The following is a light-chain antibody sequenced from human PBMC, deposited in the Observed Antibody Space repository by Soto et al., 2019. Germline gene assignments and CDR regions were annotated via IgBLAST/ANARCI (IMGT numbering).Light chain of an antibody. V-gene: IGKV3-20*01. J-gene: IGKJ1*01. CDR1: QSFSSTY. Sequence: TPSHSLREVATPSRGSSQSFSSTYLVWYQQRPGQAPRLLISGASTRASGIPDRFSVSASGTDFTLTISRLEPEDFAVYYCQQYGSSGTFGQGTKVDI. CDR3: QQYGSSGT. CDR2: GAS.